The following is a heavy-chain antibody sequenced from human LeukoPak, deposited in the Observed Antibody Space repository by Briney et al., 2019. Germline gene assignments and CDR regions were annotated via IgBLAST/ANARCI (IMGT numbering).Heavy chain of an antibody. CDR1: GGSISSGGYY. CDR2: IYYSGST. CDR3: ARGKEDYGDYLNFDY. Sequence: PSETLSLTCTVSGGSISSGGYYWSWIRQHAGKGLEWIGYIYYSGSTNYNPSLKSRVTISVDTSKNQFSLKLSSVTAADTAVYYCARGKEDYGDYLNFDYWGQGTLVTVSS. D-gene: IGHD4-17*01. V-gene: IGHV4-31*03. J-gene: IGHJ4*02.